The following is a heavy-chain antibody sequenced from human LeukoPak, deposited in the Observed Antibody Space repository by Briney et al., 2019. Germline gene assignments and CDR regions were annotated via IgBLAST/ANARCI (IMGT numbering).Heavy chain of an antibody. CDR3: TRGGTGYYPFDY. J-gene: IGHJ4*02. D-gene: IGHD3-22*01. CDR2: IYSGGST. Sequence: PGGSLRLACAASGFTFSSYGMSWVRQAPGKGLEWVSVIYSGGSTYYADSVKGRFTISRDNSKNTLYLQMNSLRAEDTAVYYCTRGGTGYYPFDYWGQGTLVTVSS. V-gene: IGHV3-66*01. CDR1: GFTFSSYG.